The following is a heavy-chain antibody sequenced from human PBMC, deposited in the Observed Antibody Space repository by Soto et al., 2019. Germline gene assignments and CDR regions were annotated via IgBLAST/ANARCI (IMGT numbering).Heavy chain of an antibody. J-gene: IGHJ6*02. V-gene: IGHV4-59*08. CDR2: IYYSGST. CDR1: GGSISSYY. CDR3: ARDLSGYGMDV. Sequence: QVQLQESGPGLVKPSETLSLTCTVSGGSISSYYWSWIRQPPGKGLEWIGYIYYSGSTNYNPSLKSRVTISVDTSKNQFSLKLSSVTAADTAVYYCARDLSGYGMDVWGQGTTVTVS. D-gene: IGHD3-16*02.